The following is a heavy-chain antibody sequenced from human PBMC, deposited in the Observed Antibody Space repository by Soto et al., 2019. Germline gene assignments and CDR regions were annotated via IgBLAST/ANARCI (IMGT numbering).Heavy chain of an antibody. CDR2: IYWDDDK. CDR3: AHGSGWLSDH. D-gene: IGHD6-19*01. J-gene: IGHJ4*02. CDR1: GFSLSSTAVG. V-gene: IGHV2-5*02. Sequence: QITLKESGPTLVKPTQTLTLTCTFSGFSLSSTAVGVNWIRQPPGKALEWLALIYWDDDKQYSPYLRDRLTITKDTSKNQVVLTMTNMDPVDTATYYCAHGSGWLSDHWGQGTLVTVSS.